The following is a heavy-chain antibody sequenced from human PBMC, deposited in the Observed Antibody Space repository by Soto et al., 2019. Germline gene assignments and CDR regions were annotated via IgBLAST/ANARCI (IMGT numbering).Heavy chain of an antibody. CDR1: GGSFSGYY. CDR2: INLSGSA. J-gene: IGHJ4*01. CDR3: AKYNAASSTYDFGL. V-gene: IGHV4-34*01. D-gene: IGHD3-3*01. Sequence: SETLSLTCAVYGGSFSGYYWTWLLQPPGRGVGWSGEINLSGSAINSPALKSRVSISVDSSMSQFSMRLTSLTAADTAVYYCAKYNAASSTYDFGLRGDGALVT.